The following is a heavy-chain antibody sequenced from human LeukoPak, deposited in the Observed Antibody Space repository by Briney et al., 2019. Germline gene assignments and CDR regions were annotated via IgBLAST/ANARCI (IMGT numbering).Heavy chain of an antibody. CDR1: GASITSYY. J-gene: IGHJ4*02. V-gene: IGHV4-34*01. D-gene: IGHD3-22*01. CDR2: INHSGST. CDR3: ARDHNYDSSGYFLYY. Sequence: PETLSLTCTVSGASITSYYWSWIRQPPGKGLEWIGEINHSGSTNYNPSLKSRVTMSVDTSKNQFSLRLSSVTAADTAVYYCARDHNYDSSGYFLYYWGQGTLVTVSP.